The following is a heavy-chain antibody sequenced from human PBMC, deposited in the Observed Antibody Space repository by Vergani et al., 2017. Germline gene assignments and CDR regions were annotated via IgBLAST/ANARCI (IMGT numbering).Heavy chain of an antibody. CDR1: GYTFTGYY. Sequence: QVQLVQSGAEVKKPGASVKVSCTASGYTFTGYYMHWVRQAPGQGLEWMGWINPNSGGTNYAQKFQGRVTMTRDTSISTAYMELSRLRSDDTAVYYCARNRNGVVPAAMRYYYGMDVWGQGTTVTVSS. J-gene: IGHJ6*02. D-gene: IGHD2-2*01. V-gene: IGHV1-2*02. CDR2: INPNSGGT. CDR3: ARNRNGVVPAAMRYYYGMDV.